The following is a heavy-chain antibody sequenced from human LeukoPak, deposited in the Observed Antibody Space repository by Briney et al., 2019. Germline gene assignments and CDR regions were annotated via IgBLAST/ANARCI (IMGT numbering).Heavy chain of an antibody. D-gene: IGHD6-19*01. V-gene: IGHV3-49*03. CDR1: GFTFGDYA. CDR3: TRDYSSGWKRDAFDI. Sequence: PGGSLRLSCTASGFTFGDYAMSWFRQAPGKGLEWVGFIRSKAYGGTTEYAASVKGRYTISRDDSKSIAYLQMNSLKTEDTAVYYCTRDYSSGWKRDAFDIWGQGTMVTVSS. J-gene: IGHJ3*02. CDR2: IRSKAYGGTT.